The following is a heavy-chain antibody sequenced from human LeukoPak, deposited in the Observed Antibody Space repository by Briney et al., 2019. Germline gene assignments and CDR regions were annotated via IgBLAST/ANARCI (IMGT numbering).Heavy chain of an antibody. J-gene: IGHJ2*01. Sequence: GGSLRLSCAASGFTFDDYGMIWARQAPGKGLEWVSYITWNGVGTAYADSMKGRFTVSRDNVKNSLFLQMDSLRAEDTALYYCARSMTTVTTRFFDLWGRGTLVTVSS. CDR2: ITWNGVGT. CDR1: GFTFDDYG. CDR3: ARSMTTVTTRFFDL. V-gene: IGHV3-20*04. D-gene: IGHD4-17*01.